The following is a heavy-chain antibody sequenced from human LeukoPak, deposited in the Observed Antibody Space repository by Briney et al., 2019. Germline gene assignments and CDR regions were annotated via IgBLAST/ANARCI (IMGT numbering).Heavy chain of an antibody. CDR3: ARGLGYSYGYGIDY. V-gene: IGHV3-33*08. J-gene: IGHJ4*02. Sequence: GGSLRLSCAASGFTFSSYAMHWVRRAPGKGPEWVAIIWFDGSNQYYAESVEGRFTVSRDNSKNTLYLQMNSLRAEDTAVYSCARGLGYSYGYGIDYWGQGTLVIASS. CDR2: IWFDGSNQ. CDR1: GFTFSSYA. D-gene: IGHD5-18*01.